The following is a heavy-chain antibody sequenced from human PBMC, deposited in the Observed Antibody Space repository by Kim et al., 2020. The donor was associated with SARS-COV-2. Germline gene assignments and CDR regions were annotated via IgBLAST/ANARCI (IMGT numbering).Heavy chain of an antibody. Sequence: GGSLRLSCAASGFTFSSYSMNWVRQAPGKGLEWVSYISSSSSTIYYADSVKGRFTISRDNAKNSLYLQMNSLRDEDTAVYYCARDRYYYGSGSKQWWFDYWGQGTLVTVSS. CDR2: ISSSSSTI. J-gene: IGHJ4*02. D-gene: IGHD3-10*01. CDR1: GFTFSSYS. V-gene: IGHV3-48*02. CDR3: ARDRYYYGSGSKQWWFDY.